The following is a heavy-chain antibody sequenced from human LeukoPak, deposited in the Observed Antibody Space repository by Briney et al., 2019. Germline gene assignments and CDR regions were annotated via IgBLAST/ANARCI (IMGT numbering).Heavy chain of an antibody. CDR3: AKTARRSRYYFDY. V-gene: IGHV3-23*01. J-gene: IGHJ4*02. CDR2: ISGSGGST. CDR1: GFTFSSYA. Sequence: TGGSLRLSCAASGFTFSSYAMSWVRQAPGKGLEWVSAISGSGGSTYYADSVKGRFTIPRDNSKNTLYLQMNSLRAEDTAVYYCAKTARRSRYYFDYWGQGTLVTVSS. D-gene: IGHD2-21*02.